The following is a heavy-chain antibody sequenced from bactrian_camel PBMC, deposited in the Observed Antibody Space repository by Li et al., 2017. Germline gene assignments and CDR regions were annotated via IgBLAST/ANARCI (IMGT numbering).Heavy chain of an antibody. CDR2: IATGSGNT. V-gene: IGHV3S63*01. D-gene: IGHD3*01. J-gene: IGHJ4*01. CDR3: AAKATDCSQWNAYNY. CDR1: GYDPLYLC. Sequence: HVQLVESGGGSVQDGASLRLSCAVSGYDPLYLCMGWFRQAPGKGREGVARIATGSGNTYYSNSVEGRFTISQHSANTVYLQMDSLEPEGTGMYFCAAKATDCSQWNAYNYFGQGTQVTVS.